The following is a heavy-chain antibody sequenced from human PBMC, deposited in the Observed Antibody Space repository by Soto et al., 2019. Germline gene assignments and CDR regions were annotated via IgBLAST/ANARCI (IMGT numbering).Heavy chain of an antibody. V-gene: IGHV4-30-4*01. CDR1: GGSISSGDYY. D-gene: IGHD4-17*01. J-gene: IGHJ4*02. CDR2: IYYSGST. Sequence: QVQLQESGPGLVKPSQTLSLTCTVSGGSISSGDYYWSWIRQPPGKGLEWIGYIYYSGSTYYNPSLKSRVTISLDTSKNQFAPKLSSVTAADTAVYYCARARRYGDYAYWGQGTLVTVSS. CDR3: ARARRYGDYAY.